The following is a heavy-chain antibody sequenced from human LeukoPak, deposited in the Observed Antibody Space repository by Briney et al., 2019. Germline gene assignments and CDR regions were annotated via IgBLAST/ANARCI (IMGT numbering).Heavy chain of an antibody. D-gene: IGHD3-9*01. CDR2: INAGNGNT. CDR1: GYTFTSYA. Sequence: GASVKVSCKASGYTFTSYAMHWVRQAPGQRLEWMGWINAGNGNTRYSQKFQGRVTITRDTSASTAYMELSSLRSEDTAVYYCAGDLDDDILTGLDYWGQGTLVTVSS. J-gene: IGHJ4*02. CDR3: AGDLDDDILTGLDY. V-gene: IGHV1-3*01.